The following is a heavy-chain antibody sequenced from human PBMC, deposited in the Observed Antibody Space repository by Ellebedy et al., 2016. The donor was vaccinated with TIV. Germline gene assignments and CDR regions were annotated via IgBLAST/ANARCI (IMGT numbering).Heavy chain of an antibody. J-gene: IGHJ6*02. V-gene: IGHV4-59*08. Sequence: MPSETLSLTCTVSGGSISSYCWTWIRQPPGKGLEWIGTIYYSGSTNYNPYLKSRATTSVDTSTHQFILRLRPVTAADSAVYYCLRQWDHYDSSGYYRWVEEGKDGMDVWGQGTTVTVAS. CDR3: LRQWDHYDSSGYYRWVEEGKDGMDV. CDR1: GGSISSYC. D-gene: IGHD3-22*01. CDR2: IYYSGST.